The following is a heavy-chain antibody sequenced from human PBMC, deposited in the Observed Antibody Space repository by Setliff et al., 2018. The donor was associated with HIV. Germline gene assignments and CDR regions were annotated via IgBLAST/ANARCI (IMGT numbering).Heavy chain of an antibody. Sequence: SETLSLTCDVSVFSIRSRYYWGWSRQSPGKGLGWIGNIYHNGRSYYNPSLNDRATISLDTSKNQLSLKLTSVTAADTGVYYCARDVLDLVISVYGFWGQGIPVTVSS. V-gene: IGHV4-38-2*02. CDR3: ARDVLDLVISVYGF. CDR2: IYHNGRS. CDR1: VFSIRSRYY. D-gene: IGHD3-22*01. J-gene: IGHJ4*02.